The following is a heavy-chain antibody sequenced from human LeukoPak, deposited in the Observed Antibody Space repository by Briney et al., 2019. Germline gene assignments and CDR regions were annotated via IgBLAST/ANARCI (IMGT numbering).Heavy chain of an antibody. Sequence: ASVKVSCKASGGTFSSYAISWVRQAPGQGLEWMGGIIPIFGTANYAQKFQGRVTITADESTSTAYMELSSLRSEDTGVYYCVRNYCSSTSCENYYYYGMDVWGQGTTVTVSS. CDR2: IIPIFGTA. D-gene: IGHD2-2*01. J-gene: IGHJ6*02. CDR3: VRNYCSSTSCENYYYYGMDV. CDR1: GGTFSSYA. V-gene: IGHV1-69*13.